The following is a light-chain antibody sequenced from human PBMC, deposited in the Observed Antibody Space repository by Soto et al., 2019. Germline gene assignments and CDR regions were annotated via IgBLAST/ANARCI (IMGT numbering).Light chain of an antibody. CDR2: DVS. Sequence: MVLTQSPGTLSLSPGERATLSCRASQSVSNNYLAWYQQKPGQAPRLVIYDVSTRATGIPARFSGSGSGTEFTLTISYLQSEDFGVYYCQQYDKWPPITFGQGTRLEIK. J-gene: IGKJ5*01. CDR1: QSVSNN. V-gene: IGKV3-15*01. CDR3: QQYDKWPPIT.